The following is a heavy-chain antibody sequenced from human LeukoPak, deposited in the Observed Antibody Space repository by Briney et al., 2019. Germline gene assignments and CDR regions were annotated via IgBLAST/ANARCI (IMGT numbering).Heavy chain of an antibody. CDR1: GFTFSSYA. V-gene: IGHV3-7*01. J-gene: IGHJ4*02. CDR3: ARLRSGGSDY. CDR2: IKQDGSEK. D-gene: IGHD2-15*01. Sequence: GGSLRLTCAASGFTFSSYAMSWVRQAPGKGLEWVANIKQDGSEKYYVDALKRRFTISGDNAKNSLYLQMNSLRAEDTAVYYCARLRSGGSDYWGQGTLVTVSS.